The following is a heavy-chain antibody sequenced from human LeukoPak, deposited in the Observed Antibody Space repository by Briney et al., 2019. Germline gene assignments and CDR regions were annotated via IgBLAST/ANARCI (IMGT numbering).Heavy chain of an antibody. J-gene: IGHJ6*04. CDR1: GFTFSSYA. CDR3: AKSAVVVVVPAATLDV. V-gene: IGHV3-30-3*02. Sequence: GGSLRLSCAASGFTFSSYAMHWVRQAPGKGLEWVAVISYDGSNKYYADSVKGRFTISRDNSKNTLYLQMNSLRAEDTAVYYCAKSAVVVVVPAATLDVWGKGTTVTVSS. CDR2: ISYDGSNK. D-gene: IGHD2-2*01.